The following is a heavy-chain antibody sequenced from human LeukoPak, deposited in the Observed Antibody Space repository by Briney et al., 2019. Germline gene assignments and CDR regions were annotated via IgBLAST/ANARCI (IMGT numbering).Heavy chain of an antibody. J-gene: IGHJ6*03. D-gene: IGHD2-15*01. CDR2: IYYSGST. CDR3: ARGPSRYCSGASCYYYYYYMDV. Sequence: SETPSLTCTVSGGSISSYYWSWLRQPPGKGLEWIRYIYYSGSTNYNPSLKSRVTISVDTSKNQFSLKLSSVTAADTAVYYCARGPSRYCSGASCYYYYYYMDVWGKGTTVTVSS. V-gene: IGHV4-59*08. CDR1: GGSISSYY.